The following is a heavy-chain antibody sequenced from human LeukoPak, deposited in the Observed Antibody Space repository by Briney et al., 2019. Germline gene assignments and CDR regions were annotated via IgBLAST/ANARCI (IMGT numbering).Heavy chain of an antibody. Sequence: GGSLRLSCAASGFTFSDYTMNWVRQAPGKGLEWVSYITSSSSTIYYTDSVKGRFTMSRDNAKNLLYLQMNSLRAEDTAVYYCASDPSPEYWGQGTLVTVSS. CDR3: ASDPSPEY. CDR1: GFTFSDYT. CDR2: ITSSSSTI. V-gene: IGHV3-48*04. J-gene: IGHJ4*02.